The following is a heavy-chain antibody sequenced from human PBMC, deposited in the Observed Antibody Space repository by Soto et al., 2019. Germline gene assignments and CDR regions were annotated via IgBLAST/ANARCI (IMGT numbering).Heavy chain of an antibody. CDR1: GVSSRTYT. D-gene: IGHD6-19*01. V-gene: IGHV3-23*01. CDR3: AKARCTTTGCYVPDY. CDR2: ISGSGGSP. Sequence: PGRPQRLPCGASGVSSRTYTMRRVRKAQGKGLEWLSVISGSGGSPSYADSVQGRFVISRDNARNTLYLHMNSLRAEDTAMYYCAKARCTTTGCYVPDYWGRGSLVTVSS. J-gene: IGHJ4*02.